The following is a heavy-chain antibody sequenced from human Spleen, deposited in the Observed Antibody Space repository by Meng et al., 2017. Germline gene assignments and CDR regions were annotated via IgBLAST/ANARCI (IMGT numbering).Heavy chain of an antibody. V-gene: IGHV4-34*01. CDR3: ARGPTTMAHDFDY. J-gene: IGHJ4*02. D-gene: IGHD4-11*01. CDR2: INHSGST. CDR1: GGSFSDYY. Sequence: VQTEQECAGLLNPSETLSLPCVVSGGSFSDYYWSWIRQSPGKGLEWIGEINHSGSTNYNPSLESRATISVDTSQNNLSLKLSSVTAADSAVYYCARGPTTMAHDFDYWGQGTLVTVSS.